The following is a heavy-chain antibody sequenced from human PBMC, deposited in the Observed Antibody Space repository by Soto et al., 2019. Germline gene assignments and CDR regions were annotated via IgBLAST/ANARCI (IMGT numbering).Heavy chain of an antibody. CDR2: IDPDGSQK. CDR1: GFTFSTYW. Sequence: EVQLVDSGGDLVQPGGSLRLPCAASGFTFSTYWMSWVRQAPGKGLEWVANIDPDGSQKYYVDSVKGRFTISRDNAKNSLYLQMNSLRAEDTAVYYCARDMGPSGAYGYWGQGTLVTVSS. CDR3: ARDMGPSGAYGY. J-gene: IGHJ4*02. V-gene: IGHV3-7*03. D-gene: IGHD1-26*01.